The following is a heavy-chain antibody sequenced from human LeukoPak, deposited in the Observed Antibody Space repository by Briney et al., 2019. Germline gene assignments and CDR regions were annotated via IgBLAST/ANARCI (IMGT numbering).Heavy chain of an antibody. CDR2: ISSSGSTI. V-gene: IGHV3-11*01. Sequence: GGSLRLSCAASRFTFSDYYMNWIRQAPGKGLEWVSYISSSGSTIYYADSVKGRFTISRDNAKNSLYLQMNSLRAEDTAVYYCARDNWNYVGYYYYGMDVWGQGTTVTVSS. D-gene: IGHD1-7*01. CDR3: ARDNWNYVGYYYYGMDV. J-gene: IGHJ6*02. CDR1: RFTFSDYY.